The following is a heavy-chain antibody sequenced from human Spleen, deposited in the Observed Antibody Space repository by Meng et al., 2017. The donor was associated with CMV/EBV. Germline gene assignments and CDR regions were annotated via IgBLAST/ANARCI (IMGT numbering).Heavy chain of an antibody. V-gene: IGHV4-31*02. J-gene: IGHJ4*02. CDR1: DSFSPVGSS. Sequence: DSFSPVGSSWSCVLQHPGKCLELIRGIHSGGIPFYPPSLKRRFAVSVVTSKCHFSLKLTSVTAADTALYYCARVEDRFGEVSRFDYWGQGTLVTVSS. CDR3: ARVEDRFGEVSRFDY. CDR2: IHSGGIP. D-gene: IGHD3-10*01.